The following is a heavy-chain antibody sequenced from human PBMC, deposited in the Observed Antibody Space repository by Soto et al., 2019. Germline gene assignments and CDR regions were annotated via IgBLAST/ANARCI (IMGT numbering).Heavy chain of an antibody. D-gene: IGHD3-16*02. CDR2: ISGSGGST. CDR3: AKDLGDYVWGSYRPIFDY. J-gene: IGHJ4*02. V-gene: IGHV3-23*01. CDR1: GFTFSSYA. Sequence: HPGGSLRLSCAASGFTFSSYAMSWVRQAPGKGLEWVSAISGSGGSTYYADSVKGRFTISRDNSKNTLYLQMNSLRAEDTAVYYCAKDLGDYVWGSYRPIFDYWGQGTLVTVSS.